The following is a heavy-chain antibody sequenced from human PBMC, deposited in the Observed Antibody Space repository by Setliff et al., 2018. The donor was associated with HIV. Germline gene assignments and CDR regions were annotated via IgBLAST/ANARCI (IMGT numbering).Heavy chain of an antibody. V-gene: IGHV4-34*01. CDR1: GGSVSGYY. CDR3: ARDRSNWNYGKNYMDV. J-gene: IGHJ6*03. CDR2: IDHGGST. Sequence: TLSLTCAVYGGSVSGYYWSWIRQPPGKGLEWIGEIDHGGSTNYNPSLKSRVTITRDTSKNQFSLKLSSVTAADTAVYYCARDRSNWNYGKNYMDVWGKGTTVTVSS. D-gene: IGHD1-7*01.